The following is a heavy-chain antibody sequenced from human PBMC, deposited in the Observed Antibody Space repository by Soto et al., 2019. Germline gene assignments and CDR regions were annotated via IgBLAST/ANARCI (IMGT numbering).Heavy chain of an antibody. CDR3: ARDKDRQQLGGNYYYIMYV. D-gene: IGHD3-3*02. J-gene: IGHJ6*01. CDR2: IMPVFPTA. CDR1: GGTFRTSA. V-gene: IGHV1-69*12. Sequence: QVQLVQSGAEVKKPGSSVKVSCKTSGGTFRTSAISWVRQAPGQGLEWMGGIMPVFPTADYAQKFQGRVIITADESTSTAYMALSSLRSEDTAVYYCARDKDRQQLGGNYYYIMYVWGQGTTVTVSS.